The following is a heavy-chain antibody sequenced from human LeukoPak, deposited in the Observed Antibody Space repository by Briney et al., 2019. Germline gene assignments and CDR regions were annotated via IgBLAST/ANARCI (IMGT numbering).Heavy chain of an antibody. D-gene: IGHD2-15*01. CDR2: IYYSGST. V-gene: IGHV4-59*11. CDR3: ARVNSGYCSGGSCYSNWFDP. Sequence: PSETLSLTCTVSGGSISSHYWSWIRQPPGKGLEWIGYIYYSGSTNYNPSLKSRVTISVDTSKNQFSLKLSSVTAADTAVYYCARVNSGYCSGGSCYSNWFDPWGQGTLVTVSS. J-gene: IGHJ5*02. CDR1: GGSISSHY.